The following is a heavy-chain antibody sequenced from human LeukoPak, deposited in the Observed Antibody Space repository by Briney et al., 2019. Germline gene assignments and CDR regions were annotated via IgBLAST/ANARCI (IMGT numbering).Heavy chain of an antibody. V-gene: IGHV3-21*01. CDR2: ISSSSSNI. J-gene: IGHJ4*02. CDR1: GFTFNTYS. Sequence: PGGSLRLSCAASGFTFNTYSMNWVRQAPGKGLEWVSSISSSSSNIYYADSVKGRFTISRDNAKTSLYLQMNSLRAEDTAVYYCARAPYFESSGPLWGQGTLVTVSS. D-gene: IGHD3-22*01. CDR3: ARAPYFESSGPL.